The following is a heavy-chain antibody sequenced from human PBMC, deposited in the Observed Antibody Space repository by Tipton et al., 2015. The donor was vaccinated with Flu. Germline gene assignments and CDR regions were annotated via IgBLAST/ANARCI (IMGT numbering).Heavy chain of an antibody. V-gene: IGHV3-7*01. D-gene: IGHD1-26*01. J-gene: IGHJ5*02. CDR3: ARVMRWELLLDL. CDR1: GFTFSQYW. CDR2: INHDGSEK. Sequence: SLRLSCATSGFTFSQYWMSWVRQAPGKGLEWVANINHDGSEKHYVEPVKGRFTISRDNVKNSVYLQMNSLRAEDTGVYYCARVMRWELLLDLWGQGTLVTVSS.